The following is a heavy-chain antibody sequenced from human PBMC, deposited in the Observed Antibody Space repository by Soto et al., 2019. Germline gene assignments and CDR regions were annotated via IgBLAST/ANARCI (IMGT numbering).Heavy chain of an antibody. Sequence: QVQLVQSGAEVKKPGSSVKVSCKASGGTFSSYAISWVRQAPGQGLEWMGGIIPIFDTANYAQKFQGRVTITADESASTAYMELSSLRSEDTAVYYCARGNIINIAVAIASYFQHWGQGTLVTVSS. CDR1: GGTFSSYA. V-gene: IGHV1-69*12. D-gene: IGHD6-19*01. J-gene: IGHJ1*01. CDR3: ARGNIINIAVAIASYFQH. CDR2: IIPIFDTA.